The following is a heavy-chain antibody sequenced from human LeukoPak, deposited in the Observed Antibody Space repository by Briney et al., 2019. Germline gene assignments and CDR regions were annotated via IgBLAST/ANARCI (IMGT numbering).Heavy chain of an antibody. CDR3: ARGQQLEAYFDY. CDR2: INHSGST. J-gene: IGHJ4*02. Sequence: SETLSLTCAVYGGSFSGYYWSWIRQPPGKGLEWIGEINHSGSTNYNPSLKSRVTISVNTSKNQFSLKLGSVTAADTAVYYCARGQQLEAYFDYWGQGTLVTVSS. CDR1: GGSFSGYY. V-gene: IGHV4-34*01. D-gene: IGHD6-13*01.